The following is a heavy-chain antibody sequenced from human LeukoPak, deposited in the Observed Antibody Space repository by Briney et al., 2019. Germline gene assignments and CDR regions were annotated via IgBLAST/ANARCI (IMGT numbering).Heavy chain of an antibody. Sequence: GGSLRHSCAGPEFTFRSYSMHWVRQAPGKGLELVPSNSGSSDELYYADAVKGRFSIYSDNSKKPVDQQIKRLRAEEVVLYYCARRGYHDYSGFDYWGEGALVTVSS. J-gene: IGHJ4*02. CDR3: ARRGYHDYSGFDY. V-gene: IGHV3-21*03. D-gene: IGHD1-26*01. CDR2: NSGSSDEL. CDR1: EFTFRSYS.